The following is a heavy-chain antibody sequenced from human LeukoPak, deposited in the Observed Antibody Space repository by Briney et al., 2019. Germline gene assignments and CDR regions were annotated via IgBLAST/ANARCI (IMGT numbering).Heavy chain of an antibody. J-gene: IGHJ5*02. Sequence: GASVKVSCKASGYTFTSYYMHWVRQAPGQGLEWMGIINPSGGSTSYAQKFQGRVTMTRETYTSTVYMELSSLRSEDTAVYYCARNYFPYYYDSSGPSDNWFDPWGQGTLVTVSS. CDR3: ARNYFPYYYDSSGPSDNWFDP. V-gene: IGHV1-46*01. D-gene: IGHD3-22*01. CDR2: INPSGGST. CDR1: GYTFTSYY.